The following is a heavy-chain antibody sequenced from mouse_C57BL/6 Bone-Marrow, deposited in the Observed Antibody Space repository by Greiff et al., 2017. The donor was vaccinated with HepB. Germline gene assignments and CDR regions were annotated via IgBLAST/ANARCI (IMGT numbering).Heavy chain of an antibody. CDR2: IWTGGGT. Sequence: VQLVESGPGLVAPSQSLSITCTVSGFSLTSYAISWVRQPPGKGLEWLGVIWTGGGTNYNSALKSRLSISKDNSKSQVFLKMNSLQTDDTARYYCARERGDYGSSNEGFAYWGQGTLVTVSA. V-gene: IGHV2-9-1*01. J-gene: IGHJ3*01. CDR1: GFSLTSYA. D-gene: IGHD1-1*01. CDR3: ARERGDYGSSNEGFAY.